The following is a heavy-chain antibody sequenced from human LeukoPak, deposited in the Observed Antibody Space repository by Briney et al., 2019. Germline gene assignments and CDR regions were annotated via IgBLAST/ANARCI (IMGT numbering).Heavy chain of an antibody. Sequence: HPGTSLRLSCAASGFPFSSYGMHWVRQAPGKGLEWVARLVYDARSDYANSVKGRFSISRDDPKNTLFLDMSNLRVEDTALYYCARDLSAAFDFWGQGVLVTVSS. CDR1: GFPFSSYG. CDR3: ARDLSAAFDF. CDR2: LVYDARS. J-gene: IGHJ4*02. D-gene: IGHD6-19*01. V-gene: IGHV3-33*01.